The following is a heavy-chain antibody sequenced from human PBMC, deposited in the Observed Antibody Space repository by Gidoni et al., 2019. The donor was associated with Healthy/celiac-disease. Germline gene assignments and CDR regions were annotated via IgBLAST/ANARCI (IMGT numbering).Heavy chain of an antibody. CDR1: GGSFSGYY. J-gene: IGHJ6*02. CDR2: INHSGST. CDR3: ARLRQFRDSSDYNPPGSYYYGMDI. D-gene: IGHD3-22*01. V-gene: IGHV4-34*01. Sequence: QVQLQQWGAGLLKPSETLFLKSAVYGGSFSGYYWSWIRQPPGKGLEWIGEINHSGSTNYNPSLKSRVTISVDTSKNQFSLKLSSVTAADTAVYYCARLRQFRDSSDYNPPGSYYYGMDIWGQGTTVTVSS.